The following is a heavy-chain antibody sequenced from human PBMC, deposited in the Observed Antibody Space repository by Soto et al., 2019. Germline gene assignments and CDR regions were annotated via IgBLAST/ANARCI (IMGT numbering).Heavy chain of an antibody. Sequence: ASVKVSCKASGYTCTMYYMHWVLQSPVQGLEGMGIINPSGGSTSYAQKFQGRVTMTRDTSTSTVYMELSSLRSEDTAVYYCARGGELRFFDYWGQGTLVTVSS. CDR1: GYTCTMYY. D-gene: IGHD3-10*01. V-gene: IGHV1-46*01. CDR2: INPSGGST. CDR3: ARGGELRFFDY. J-gene: IGHJ4*02.